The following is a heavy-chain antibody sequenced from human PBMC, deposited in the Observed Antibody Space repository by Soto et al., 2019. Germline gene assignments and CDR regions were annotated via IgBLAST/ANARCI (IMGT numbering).Heavy chain of an antibody. Sequence: GGSLRLSCAASGITFGIYGMHWVRQAPGKGLEWLAVIWFDGSTQYYADPVKGRFTISRDNAKNTLYLQMNNLRAEDTALYYCAREPLLRGTGYFDYWGQGTQVTVSS. D-gene: IGHD3-10*01. CDR2: IWFDGSTQ. CDR3: AREPLLRGTGYFDY. V-gene: IGHV3-33*01. J-gene: IGHJ4*02. CDR1: GITFGIYG.